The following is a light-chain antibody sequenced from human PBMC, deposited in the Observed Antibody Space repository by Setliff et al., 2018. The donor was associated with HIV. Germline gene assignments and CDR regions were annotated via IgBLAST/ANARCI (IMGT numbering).Light chain of an antibody. CDR2: DVS. V-gene: IGLV2-11*01. CDR1: SSDVGGYNY. Sequence: QSALPQPRSVSGSPGQSVTISCTGTSSDVGGYNYVSWYQQHPGKAPKLMIYDVSKRPSGVPDRFSGSKSGNTASLTISGLQTEDEADYYCCSYAGSPRVFGTGTKVTVL. CDR3: CSYAGSPRV. J-gene: IGLJ1*01.